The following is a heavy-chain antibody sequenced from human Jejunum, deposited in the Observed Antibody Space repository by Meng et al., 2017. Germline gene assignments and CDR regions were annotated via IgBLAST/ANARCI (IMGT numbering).Heavy chain of an antibody. CDR1: RFTFTSYV. V-gene: IGHV3-23*01. J-gene: IGHJ6*02. Sequence: GESLKISCAASRFTFTSYVMSWVRQAPGKGLEWVSSISCSGGNTYYADSVRGRFTISRDNSKNTLFLQMNSLRAADTAVFYCAKVFCTGVTCYSPKDYYGMDVWGQGTTVTVSS. CDR3: AKVFCTGVTCYSPKDYYGMDV. CDR2: ISCSGGNT. D-gene: IGHD2-15*01.